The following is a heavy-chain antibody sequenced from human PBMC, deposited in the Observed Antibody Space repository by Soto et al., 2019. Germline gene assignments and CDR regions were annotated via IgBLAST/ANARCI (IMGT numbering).Heavy chain of an antibody. CDR2: INPSGGTT. CDR1: GYIFTSYY. CDR3: ARGPATAPDAY. J-gene: IGHJ4*02. V-gene: IGHV1-46*01. Sequence: QVQLAQSGTEVKKPGASVKVSCKTSGYIFTSYYIHWVRQAPGQGLEWMGIINPSGGTTTYAQKFRGXXTXTXXTSTSTVYMELSSLRSEDTAVYYCARGPATAPDAYWGLGTLVTVSS. D-gene: IGHD2-2*01.